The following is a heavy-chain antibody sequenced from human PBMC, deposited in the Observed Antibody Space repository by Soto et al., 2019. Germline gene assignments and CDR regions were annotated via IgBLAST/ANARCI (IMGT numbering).Heavy chain of an antibody. CDR2: IIPVFDTV. D-gene: IGHD3-22*01. J-gene: IGHJ4*02. CDR1: GGLFSSYA. Sequence: SSVKVSCKDTGGLFSSYAVSWVRQAPGQGLEWMGGIIPVFDTVYYAQKFQGRVTITADESTNTAYMELSSLRSEDTAMYYCARGGSGYVWFNEFWGPGTLVTVSS. V-gene: IGHV1-69*13. CDR3: ARGGSGYVWFNEF.